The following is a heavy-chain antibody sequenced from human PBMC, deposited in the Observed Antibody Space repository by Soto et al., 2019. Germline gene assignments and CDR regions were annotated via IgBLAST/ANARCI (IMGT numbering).Heavy chain of an antibody. Sequence: ASVKVSCKASGYTFTNYGITWVRQAPGQGLEWMGWISAYNGNTNYAQKLQGRVTMTTDTSTSTAYMELRSLRSDDTAVYYCARGGADYYDSSGYGYWGQGTLVTVSS. V-gene: IGHV1-18*01. CDR1: GYTFTNYG. CDR3: ARGGADYYDSSGYGY. D-gene: IGHD3-22*01. J-gene: IGHJ4*02. CDR2: ISAYNGNT.